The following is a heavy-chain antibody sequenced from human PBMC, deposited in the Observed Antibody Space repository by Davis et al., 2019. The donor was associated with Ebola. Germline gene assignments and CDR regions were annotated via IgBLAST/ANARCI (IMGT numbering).Heavy chain of an antibody. CDR3: AKSYTWNYVSPLDS. J-gene: IGHJ4*02. CDR1: GFTFSSYA. CDR2: ISGSGGST. D-gene: IGHD1-7*01. V-gene: IGHV3-23*01. Sequence: PGGSLRLSCAASGFTFSSYAMSWVRQAPGKGLEWVSAISGSGGSTYYADSVKGRFTISRDNSKNTLYLQMNSLSAEDTAVYYCAKSYTWNYVSPLDSWGQGTLVTVSS.